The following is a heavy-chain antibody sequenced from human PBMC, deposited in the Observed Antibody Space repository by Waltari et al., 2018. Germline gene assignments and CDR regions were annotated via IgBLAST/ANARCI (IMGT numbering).Heavy chain of an antibody. Sequence: EVQLLESGGGLVQPGGSLRLYCAASGFTFSSYAMSWVRQAPGKGLEWVSAISGSGGSTYYADSVKGRFTISRDNSKNTLYLQMNSLRAEDTAVYYCAKVYSGYVGGMDVWGQGTTVTVSS. J-gene: IGHJ6*02. CDR1: GFTFSSYA. CDR2: ISGSGGST. D-gene: IGHD5-12*01. CDR3: AKVYSGYVGGMDV. V-gene: IGHV3-23*01.